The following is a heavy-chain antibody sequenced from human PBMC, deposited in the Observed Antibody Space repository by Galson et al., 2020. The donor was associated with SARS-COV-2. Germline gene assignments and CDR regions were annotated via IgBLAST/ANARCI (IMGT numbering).Heavy chain of an antibody. Sequence: ASETLSLTCSISGGPAFSRTYCWGWIRQSPGTGLEWIGLISSGWITHYSPSLQSRVTMSLDTSQNPLTLSPDDVTAADTATYYCARHPGFYYDSSGYQGRAPDLWGQGAQVIVSS. J-gene: IGHJ5*02. V-gene: IGHV4-39*06. CDR2: ISSGWIT. CDR3: ARHPGFYYDSSGYQGRAPDL. CDR1: GGPAFSRTYC. D-gene: IGHD3-22*01.